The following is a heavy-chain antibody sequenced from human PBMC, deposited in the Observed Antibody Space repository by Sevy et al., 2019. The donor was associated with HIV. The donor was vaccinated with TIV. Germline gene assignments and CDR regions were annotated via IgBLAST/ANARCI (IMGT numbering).Heavy chain of an antibody. CDR1: GFNVNDNY. CDR3: ARGDYYGSLYYFDY. D-gene: IGHD3-10*01. J-gene: IGHJ4*02. CDR2: ISSGSSYI. Sequence: GGSLRLSCAASGFNVNDNYMTWVRQAPGKGLEWVSSISSGSSYIFYADSVKGRFTISRDNAKNSLYLHMNSLRAEDTAVYYCARGDYYGSLYYFDYWGPGTLVTVSS. V-gene: IGHV3-21*01.